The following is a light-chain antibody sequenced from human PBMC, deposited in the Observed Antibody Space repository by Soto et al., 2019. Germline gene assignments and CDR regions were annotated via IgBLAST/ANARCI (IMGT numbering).Light chain of an antibody. CDR1: QSVSSN. V-gene: IGKV3-15*01. Sequence: IVMTHSPATLSVSPVERATLSCRASQSVSSNLAWYQQKPGQAPRLLIYGASTRATGIPARFSGSGSGTEFTLTISSLQSEDFAVYYCQQYNNWPLTFGGGTKVDIK. CDR2: GAS. J-gene: IGKJ4*01. CDR3: QQYNNWPLT.